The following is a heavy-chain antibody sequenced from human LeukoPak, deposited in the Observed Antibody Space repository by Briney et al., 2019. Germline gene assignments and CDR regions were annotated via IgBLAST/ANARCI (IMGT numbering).Heavy chain of an antibody. CDR3: ARGDYNFWSGYYSD. CDR2: IYPGDSDT. D-gene: IGHD3-3*01. Sequence: GESLQISCQGSGYSFTNYWIAWVRQMPGKGLEWMGIIYPGDSDTRYNPSFQGQVTISADKSINTAYVQWSSLKASDTAMYYCARGDYNFWSGYYSDWGQGTLVTVSS. V-gene: IGHV5-51*01. CDR1: GYSFTNYW. J-gene: IGHJ4*02.